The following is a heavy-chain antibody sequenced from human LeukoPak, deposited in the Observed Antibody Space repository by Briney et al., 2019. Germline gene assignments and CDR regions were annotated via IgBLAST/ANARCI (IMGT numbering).Heavy chain of an antibody. CDR1: GISISSYY. V-gene: IGHV4-4*07. J-gene: IGHJ4*01. CDR3: AGGPSGTAFDD. CDR2: IYASGNT. D-gene: IGHD1-1*01. Sequence: SETLSLTCAVSGISISSYYWSWIRQPAGKGLEWTGRIYASGNTNYKPSLKSRLTISVDKSKNHLSLKLTSLTAADTAFYYCAGGPSGTAFDDWGHGTLVTVSS.